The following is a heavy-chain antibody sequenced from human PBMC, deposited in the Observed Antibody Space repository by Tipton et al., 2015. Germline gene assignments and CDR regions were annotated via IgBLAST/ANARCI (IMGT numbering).Heavy chain of an antibody. D-gene: IGHD3-9*01. J-gene: IGHJ4*02. CDR1: GFTFSRYG. CDR3: AKSGYDMLTGYYPH. Sequence: SLRLSCGASGFTFSRYGMSWVRQAPGKGLEWVSTISGSGGNTYSADSVKGRFTISRDNSKNTLYLQMNSLRAEDTAVYYCAKSGYDMLTGYYPHWGQGTLVTVSS. V-gene: IGHV3-23*01. CDR2: ISGSGGNT.